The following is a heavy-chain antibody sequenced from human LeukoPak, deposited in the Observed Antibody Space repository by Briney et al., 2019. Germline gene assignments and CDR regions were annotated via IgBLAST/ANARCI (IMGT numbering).Heavy chain of an antibody. CDR1: GYTFTSYG. V-gene: IGHV1-18*01. CDR2: ISAYNGNT. Sequence: EASVKVSCKASGYTFTSYGISWVRQAPGQGLEWMGWISAYNGNTNYAQKLQGRVTMTTDTSTSTAYMELRSLRSADTAVYYCAANGYCGTDCYYYFDYWGQGTLVTVSS. D-gene: IGHD2-21*02. J-gene: IGHJ4*02. CDR3: AANGYCGTDCYYYFDY.